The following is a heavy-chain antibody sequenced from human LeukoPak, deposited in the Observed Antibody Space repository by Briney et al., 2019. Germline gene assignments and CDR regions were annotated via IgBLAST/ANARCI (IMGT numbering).Heavy chain of an antibody. CDR3: ATVIVGATNRGGYYFDY. CDR2: FDPEDGET. D-gene: IGHD1-26*01. CDR1: GYTLTELS. V-gene: IGHV1-24*01. J-gene: IGHJ4*02. Sequence: ASVKVSCKVSGYTLTELSMHWVRQAPGKGLEWMGGFDPEDGETIYAQKFQGRVTMTEDTSTDTAYMELSSLRSEDTAVYYCATVIVGATNRGGYYFDYWGQGTLVTVSS.